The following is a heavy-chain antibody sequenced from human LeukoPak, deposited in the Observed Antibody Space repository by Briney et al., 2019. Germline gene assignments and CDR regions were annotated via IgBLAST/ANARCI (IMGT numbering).Heavy chain of an antibody. Sequence: PGGSLRLSCAASGFTFSSYSMNWVRQAPGKGLEWVSSISSSSSYIYYAGSVKGRFTISRDNAKNSLYLQMNSLRAEDTAVYYCASFYYYDSSGYYENYFDYWGQGTLVTVSS. CDR1: GFTFSSYS. CDR2: ISSSSSYI. J-gene: IGHJ4*02. D-gene: IGHD3-22*01. CDR3: ASFYYYDSSGYYENYFDY. V-gene: IGHV3-21*01.